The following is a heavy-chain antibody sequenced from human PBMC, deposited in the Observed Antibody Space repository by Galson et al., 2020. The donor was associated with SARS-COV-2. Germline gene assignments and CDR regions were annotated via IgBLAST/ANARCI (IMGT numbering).Heavy chain of an antibody. CDR1: DVSITSGYY. J-gene: IGHJ5*01. CDR3: VRHDHFAPVQGVFAT. V-gene: IGHV4-38-2*02. D-gene: IGHD3-10*01. CDR2: FHHAGRP. Sequence: SETLSLTCTVSDVSITSGYYWCWVRQAPGEGLGGIGSFHHAGRPFYNPSRSSRVTIPVDTSKNEFPLNLRSVTDSDTAVYYCVRHDHFAPVQGVFATWGQGILVTVSS.